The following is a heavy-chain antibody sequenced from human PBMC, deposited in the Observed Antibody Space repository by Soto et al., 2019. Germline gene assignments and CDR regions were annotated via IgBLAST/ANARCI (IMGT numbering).Heavy chain of an antibody. CDR2: ISGSGGST. CDR1: GFTFSSYA. Sequence: GGSLRLSCAASGFTFSSYAMSWVRQAPGKGLEWVSAISGSGGSTYYADSVKGRFTISRDNSKNTLYLQMNSPRAEDTAVYYCAKDYFKELYYYDSSGYHPGAYWGQGTLVTVSS. V-gene: IGHV3-23*01. D-gene: IGHD3-22*01. J-gene: IGHJ4*02. CDR3: AKDYFKELYYYDSSGYHPGAY.